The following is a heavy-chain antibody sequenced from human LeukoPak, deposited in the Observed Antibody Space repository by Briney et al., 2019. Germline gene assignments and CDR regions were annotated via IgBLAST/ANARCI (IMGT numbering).Heavy chain of an antibody. CDR3: AAALTTVVTPDAFDI. V-gene: IGHV1-58*02. J-gene: IGHJ3*02. D-gene: IGHD4-23*01. CDR2: IVVGSGNT. Sequence: SVKVSCKASGFTFTSSAMQWVRQARGQRLEWIGWIVVGSGNTNYAQKFQERVTITSDMSTSTAYMELGSLRSEDTAVYYCAAALTTVVTPDAFDIWGQGTMVTVSS. CDR1: GFTFTSSA.